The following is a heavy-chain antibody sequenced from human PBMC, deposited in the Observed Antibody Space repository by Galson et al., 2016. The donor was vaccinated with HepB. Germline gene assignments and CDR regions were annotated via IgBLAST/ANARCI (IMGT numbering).Heavy chain of an antibody. CDR3: AKVVGTATYGYLQY. J-gene: IGHJ1*01. Sequence: RLSCAASGFTFSSYAMSWVRQAPGKGLEWVSAISTSGGSTYYADSVQGRFTISRDNSKNTLYLQVNSLRVEDTAVYYCAKVVGTATYGYLQYWGQGTLVSVSS. CDR2: ISTSGGST. D-gene: IGHD1-26*01. V-gene: IGHV3-23*01. CDR1: GFTFSSYA.